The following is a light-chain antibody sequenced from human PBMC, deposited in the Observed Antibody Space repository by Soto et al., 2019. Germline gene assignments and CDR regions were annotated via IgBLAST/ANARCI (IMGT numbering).Light chain of an antibody. CDR3: AAWDDSLNGPV. Sequence: QSALTQPASVSGSPGQSITISCTGTSSDVGGYNYVSWYQQHPGKAPKLIILEVGNRPSGVSNRFSGSKSGNTASLTISGLQAEDEGDYYCAAWDDSLNGPVFGTGTKLTVL. CDR1: SSDVGGYNY. J-gene: IGLJ1*01. CDR2: EVG. V-gene: IGLV2-14*01.